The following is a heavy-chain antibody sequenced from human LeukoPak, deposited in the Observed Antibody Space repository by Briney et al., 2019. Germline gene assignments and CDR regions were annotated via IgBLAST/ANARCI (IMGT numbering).Heavy chain of an antibody. J-gene: IGHJ4*02. Sequence: GGSLRLSCAASGFTFSSYWMSWVRQAPGKGLEWVANIKQDGSEKYYVDSVKGRFTISRDNAKNSLYLQMNSLRAEDTALYYCAREGVAAYCGGDCYSDYWGQGTLVTVSS. CDR3: AREGVAAYCGGDCYSDY. D-gene: IGHD2-21*01. V-gene: IGHV3-7*01. CDR1: GFTFSSYW. CDR2: IKQDGSEK.